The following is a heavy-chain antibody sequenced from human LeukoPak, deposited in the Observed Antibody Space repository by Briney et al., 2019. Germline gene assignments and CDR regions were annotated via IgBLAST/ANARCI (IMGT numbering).Heavy chain of an antibody. J-gene: IGHJ4*02. CDR2: IYHSGST. D-gene: IGHD2-2*01. Sequence: PSETLSLTCTVSGYSISSGYYWGWIRQPPGKGLEWIGSIYHSGSTYYNPSLKSRVTISVDTSKNQSSLKLSSVTAADTAVYYCARRDIVVVPAALGQFDYWGQGTLVTVSS. CDR1: GYSISSGYY. V-gene: IGHV4-38-2*02. CDR3: ARRDIVVVPAALGQFDY.